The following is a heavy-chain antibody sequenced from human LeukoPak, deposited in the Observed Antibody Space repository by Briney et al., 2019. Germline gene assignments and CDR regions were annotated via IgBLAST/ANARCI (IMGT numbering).Heavy chain of an antibody. Sequence: SETLSLTCTVSGGSITSSSYYWGWIRQPPGKGLEWIGSVYYSGSTYYNPSLKSRFTISVDAAKNQFSLKLSSVTAADTAVYYCAREYAHCSSTSCSTSFDYWGQGTLVTVSS. D-gene: IGHD2-2*01. CDR1: GGSITSSSYY. J-gene: IGHJ4*02. CDR2: VYYSGST. CDR3: AREYAHCSSTSCSTSFDY. V-gene: IGHV4-39*07.